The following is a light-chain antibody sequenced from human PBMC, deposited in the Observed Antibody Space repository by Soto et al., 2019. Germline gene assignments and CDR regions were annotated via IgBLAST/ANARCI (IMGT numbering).Light chain of an antibody. CDR2: EGS. CDR3: CSYAGSSTSYVV. V-gene: IGLV2-23*01. Sequence: QSVLTQPASVSGSPGQSITISCTGTSSDVGNYNVISWYQQHPGKTPKLMIYEGSKRPSGVSNRFSGSKSGNTASLTISGLQAGDEADYYCCSYAGSSTSYVVFGGGTQLTVL. J-gene: IGLJ2*01. CDR1: SSDVGNYNV.